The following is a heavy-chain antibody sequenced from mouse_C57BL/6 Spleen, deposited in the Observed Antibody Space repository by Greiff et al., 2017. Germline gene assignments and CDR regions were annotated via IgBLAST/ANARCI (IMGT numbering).Heavy chain of an antibody. Sequence: EVKLQESGGGLVQPGGSMKLSCAASGFTFSDAWMDWVRQSPEKGLEWVAEIRNKANNHATYYAESVKGRFTISRDDSKSSVYLQMNSLRAEDTGIYYCTRPNYYGSTGYFDVWGTGTTVTVSS. CDR1: GFTFSDAW. CDR2: IRNKANNHAT. CDR3: TRPNYYGSTGYFDV. D-gene: IGHD1-1*01. J-gene: IGHJ1*03. V-gene: IGHV6-6*01.